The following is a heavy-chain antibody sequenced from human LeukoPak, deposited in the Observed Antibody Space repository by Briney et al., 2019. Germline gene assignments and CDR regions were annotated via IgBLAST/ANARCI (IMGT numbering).Heavy chain of an antibody. Sequence: GGSLRLSCAASGFTFSSYSMSWVRQAPGKGLEWVSAIGGSGDTTYYADSVKGRFTISRDYSKNTLYLQMNSLRAEDTAVYYCAKFHIVVVNGYFDYWGQGTLVTVSS. CDR3: AKFHIVVVNGYFDY. V-gene: IGHV3-23*01. CDR1: GFTFSSYS. CDR2: IGGSGDTT. J-gene: IGHJ4*02. D-gene: IGHD2-21*01.